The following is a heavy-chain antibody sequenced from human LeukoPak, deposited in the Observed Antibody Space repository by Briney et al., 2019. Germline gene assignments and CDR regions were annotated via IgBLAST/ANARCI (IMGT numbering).Heavy chain of an antibody. CDR2: IYYSGST. J-gene: IGHJ5*02. CDR1: GGSITSYY. CDR3: ARALSPSSWFDP. Sequence: SETLSLTCTVSGGSITSYYWSWLRQPPGKGLEWIGSIYYSGSTKYNPSLKSRVTISVDTSKTHFSLELTSVTAADTAIYYCARALSPSSWFDPWGQGALVTVSS. V-gene: IGHV4-59*08.